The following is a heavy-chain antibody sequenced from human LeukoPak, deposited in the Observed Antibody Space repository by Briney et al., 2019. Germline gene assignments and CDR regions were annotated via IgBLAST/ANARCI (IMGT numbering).Heavy chain of an antibody. CDR3: ERDPGQYYDILTGYYTPYYFDY. CDR1: GYTFTSYG. CDR2: ISTYNGDR. J-gene: IGHJ4*02. Sequence: ASVNLSCNSSGYTFTSYGISWVRLPPAQGMGWMGLISTYNGDRNSSHKLQGRGTMTADTSTTTGYRELRSLRSDDTAVYYCERDPGQYYDILTGYYTPYYFDYWGQGTPVTVSS. D-gene: IGHD3-9*01. V-gene: IGHV1-18*01.